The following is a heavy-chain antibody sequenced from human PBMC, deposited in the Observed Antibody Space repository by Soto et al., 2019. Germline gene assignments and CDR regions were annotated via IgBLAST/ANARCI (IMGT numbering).Heavy chain of an antibody. CDR1: GFTFSSYG. V-gene: IGHV3-33*06. Sequence: QVQLVESGGGVVQPGRSLRLSCAASGFTFSSYGMHWVRQAPGKGLEWVAVIWYDGSNKYYADSVKGRFTISRDNSKNTLYLQMNSLRAEDTAVYYCAKSDRIAARQGYFDYWGQGTLVTVSS. CDR2: IWYDGSNK. J-gene: IGHJ4*02. D-gene: IGHD6-6*01. CDR3: AKSDRIAARQGYFDY.